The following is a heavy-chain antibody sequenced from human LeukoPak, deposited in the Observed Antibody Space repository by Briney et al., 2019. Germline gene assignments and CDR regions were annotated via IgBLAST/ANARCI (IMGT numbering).Heavy chain of an antibody. V-gene: IGHV3-13*01. CDR1: GFTFSNYD. CDR3: ARKSPSGQTDY. D-gene: IGHD6-19*01. J-gene: IGHJ4*02. Sequence: GGSLRLSCAASGFTFSNYDMHWVRQVTGKGLEWVSAIGTAGDTYYPGPVKGRFTISRENAKNSLYLQMNSLRAGDTAVYYCARKSPSGQTDYWGQGTLVTVSS. CDR2: IGTAGDT.